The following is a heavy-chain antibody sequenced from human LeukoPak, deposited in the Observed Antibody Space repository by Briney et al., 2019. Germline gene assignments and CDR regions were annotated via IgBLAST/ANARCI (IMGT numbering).Heavy chain of an antibody. CDR2: IYYSGST. V-gene: IGHV4-59*12. Sequence: SETLSPTCTVSGGSISSYYWSWIRQPPGKGLEWIGYIYYSGSTNYNPSLKSRVTISVDTSKNQFSLKLSSVTAADTAVYYCARWSIAARSLDYWGQGTLVTVSS. J-gene: IGHJ4*02. D-gene: IGHD6-6*01. CDR1: GGSISSYY. CDR3: ARWSIAARSLDY.